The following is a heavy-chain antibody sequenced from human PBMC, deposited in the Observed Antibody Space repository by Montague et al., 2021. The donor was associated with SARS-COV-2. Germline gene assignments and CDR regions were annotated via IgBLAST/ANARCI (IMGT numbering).Heavy chain of an antibody. CDR1: GASISTGIYY. J-gene: IGHJ4*02. V-gene: IGHV4-61*02. CDR2: IYTSGTT. D-gene: IGHD5-12*01. CDR3: ARAHSGSWAHLDN. Sequence: TLSLTCTVSGASISTGIYYWSWVRQPAGKGLEWIGRIYTSGTTDYXFSLKSRVTISVDTSKNQFSLKLTSVTAADTAVYYCARAHSGSWAHLDNWGQGSLVAVSS.